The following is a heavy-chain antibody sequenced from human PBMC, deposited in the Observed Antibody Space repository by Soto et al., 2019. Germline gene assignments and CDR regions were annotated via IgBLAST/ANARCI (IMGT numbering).Heavy chain of an antibody. CDR2: ISGSGGRT. J-gene: IGHJ4*02. Sequence: EVQLLESGGGLVQPGGSLRLSCAASGFTFSSYAMSWVRQAPGKGLEWVSAISGSGGRTYYADSVKGRFTISRDNSKNTLYLQMNRLRAEDTAVYYCAKEHDQIGVVTAIDYWGQGTLVTVSS. D-gene: IGHD3-3*01. CDR1: GFTFSSYA. V-gene: IGHV3-23*01. CDR3: AKEHDQIGVVTAIDY.